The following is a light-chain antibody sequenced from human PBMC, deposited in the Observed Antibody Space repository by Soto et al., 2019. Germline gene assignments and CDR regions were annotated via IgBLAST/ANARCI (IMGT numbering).Light chain of an antibody. CDR2: GAS. CDR1: QSIDNNY. J-gene: IGKJ1*01. Sequence: EILLTHSPGTVSLSPGERATLSCRASQSIDNNYLAWYQQKPGQAPRLVIYGASTRATDIPDRFSASGSGTDFTLTISRLEPEDFAVYYCQQYSRAPLTFGQGTKVDIK. CDR3: QQYSRAPLT. V-gene: IGKV3-20*01.